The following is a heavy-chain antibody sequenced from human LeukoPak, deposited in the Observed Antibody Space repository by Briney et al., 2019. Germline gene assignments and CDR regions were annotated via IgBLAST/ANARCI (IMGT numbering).Heavy chain of an antibody. V-gene: IGHV3-21*01. CDR3: AHRGIAAGAFDI. D-gene: IGHD6-25*01. CDR1: GFTFSSYW. J-gene: IGHJ3*02. CDR2: ISSSSSYI. Sequence: LGGSLRLSCAASGFTFSSYWMSWVRQAPGKELEWVSSISSSSSYIYYADSVKGRFTISRDNAKNSLYLQMNSLRAEDTAVYYCAHRGIAAGAFDIWGQGTMVTVSS.